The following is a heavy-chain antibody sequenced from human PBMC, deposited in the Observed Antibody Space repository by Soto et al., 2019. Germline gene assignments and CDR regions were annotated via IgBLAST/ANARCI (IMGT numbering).Heavy chain of an antibody. D-gene: IGHD2-15*01. CDR2: IYSGGST. Sequence: PGGSLRLSCAASGFTVSSNYMSWVRQAPGKGLEWVSVIYSGGSTYYADSVKGRFTISRDNSKNTLYLQMNSLRAEDTAVYYCAGGGCSGGSCYPYYFDYWGQGTLVTVSS. CDR3: AGGGCSGGSCYPYYFDY. J-gene: IGHJ4*02. V-gene: IGHV3-66*01. CDR1: GFTVSSNY.